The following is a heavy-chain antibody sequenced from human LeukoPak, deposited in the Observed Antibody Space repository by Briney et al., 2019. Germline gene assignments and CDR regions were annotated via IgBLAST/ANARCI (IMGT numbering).Heavy chain of an antibody. Sequence: SETLSLTCTVSGGSISRYYWSWVRQPPGKGLEWIGYMYYTGTTSYNPSLKSRVTMSVDMSKSQFSLKLSSVTAADTAVYYCARHYCGGDCYLLDSWGEGTQVTVSS. CDR2: MYYTGTT. V-gene: IGHV4-59*08. CDR1: GGSISRYY. CDR3: ARHYCGGDCYLLDS. J-gene: IGHJ4*02. D-gene: IGHD2-21*01.